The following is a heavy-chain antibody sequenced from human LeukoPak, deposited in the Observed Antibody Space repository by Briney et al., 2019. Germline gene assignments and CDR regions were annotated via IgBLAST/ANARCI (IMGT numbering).Heavy chain of an antibody. CDR1: GYTLTELS. CDR3: ATDTYYYDSSGYPDAFDI. D-gene: IGHD3-22*01. J-gene: IGHJ3*02. V-gene: IGHV1-24*01. Sequence: ASVKVSCKVSGYTLTELSMHWVRQAPGKGLEWMGGFDPEDGETIYAQKFQGRVTMTEDTSTDTAYMELSSLRSEDTAVYYCATDTYYYDSSGYPDAFDIWGQGTMVTVSS. CDR2: FDPEDGET.